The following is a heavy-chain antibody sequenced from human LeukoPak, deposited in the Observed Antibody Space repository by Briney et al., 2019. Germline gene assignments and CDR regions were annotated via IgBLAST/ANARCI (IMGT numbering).Heavy chain of an antibody. D-gene: IGHD2-15*01. CDR2: INWNGGST. V-gene: IGHV3-20*04. CDR1: GFTFSSYG. J-gene: IGHJ4*02. Sequence: GGTLRLSCAASGFTFSSYGMSWVRQAPGKGLEWVSGINWNGGSTGYADSVKGRFTISRDNAKNSLYLQMNSLRAEDTALYYCAREGYYCSGGSCYSPFDYWGQGTLVTVSS. CDR3: AREGYYCSGGSCYSPFDY.